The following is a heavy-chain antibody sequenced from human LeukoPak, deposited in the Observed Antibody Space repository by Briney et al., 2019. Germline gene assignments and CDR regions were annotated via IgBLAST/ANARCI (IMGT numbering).Heavy chain of an antibody. CDR3: ARVYGARAYYYYYGMDV. J-gene: IGHJ6*02. V-gene: IGHV4-59*12. D-gene: IGHD4-17*01. CDR2: IDKSGST. Sequence: SETLSLTCTVSGSISSYYWNWVRQPPGKGLEWMGYIDKSGSTNYNPSLKSRVTMSVDTSKNQFSLKLSSVTAADTAVYYCARVYGARAYYYYYGMDVWGQGTTVTVSS. CDR1: GSISSYY.